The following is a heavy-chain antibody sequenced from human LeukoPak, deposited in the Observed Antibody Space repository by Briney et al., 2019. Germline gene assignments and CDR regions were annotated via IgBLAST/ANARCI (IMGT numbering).Heavy chain of an antibody. J-gene: IGHJ3*02. V-gene: IGHV5-51*01. CDR1: GYSFISHW. CDR3: ARHVAGSAGAFDI. CDR2: IYPRDSDT. Sequence: GESLKISCQTSGYSFISHWIGWVRQMPGKGLEWMGIIYPRDSDTRYSPSFLGQGTISADKSISAAYLQWSSLKASDTAMYYCARHVAGSAGAFDIWGQGTMVTVSS. D-gene: IGHD6-19*01.